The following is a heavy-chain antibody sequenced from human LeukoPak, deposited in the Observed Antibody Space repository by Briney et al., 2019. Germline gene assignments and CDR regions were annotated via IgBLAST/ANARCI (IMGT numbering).Heavy chain of an antibody. D-gene: IGHD2-15*01. J-gene: IGHJ4*02. Sequence: PSETLSLTCAVYGGSFSGYYWSWIRQPPGKGLEWIGEINHSGSTNYNPSLKSRVTISVDTSKNQFSLKLSSVTAADTAVYYCAREGIVVATKFDYWGQGTLVTVS. V-gene: IGHV4-34*01. CDR2: INHSGST. CDR3: AREGIVVATKFDY. CDR1: GGSFSGYY.